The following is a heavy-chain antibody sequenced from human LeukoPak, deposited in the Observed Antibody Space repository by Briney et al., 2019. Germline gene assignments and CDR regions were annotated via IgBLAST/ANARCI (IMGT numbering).Heavy chain of an antibody. CDR3: ARGVRWFGEFHFAY. D-gene: IGHD3-10*01. CDR1: GFTSRSHG. Sequence: PGGSLRLSCAPSGFTSRSHGMHCVRQAPGKGLEWEAVIWYDGSNKYYADSVKGRFTISRDNSKNTLYLQMNSLRAKDTAVYYCARGVRWFGEFHFAYWGQGTLVTVSS. J-gene: IGHJ4*02. V-gene: IGHV3-33*01. CDR2: IWYDGSNK.